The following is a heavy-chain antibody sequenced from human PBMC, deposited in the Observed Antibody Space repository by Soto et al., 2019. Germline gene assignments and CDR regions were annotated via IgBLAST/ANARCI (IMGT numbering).Heavy chain of an antibody. CDR1: GFPLSIYW. V-gene: IGHV3-7*01. Sequence: GGSLRLSCAASGFPLSIYWMNWVRQSPGKGLEWVANIKQDGYEKYYVDSVRGRFFISRDNAKNSLYLQLNSLRAEDTAVYYCARDADASGWYHYGMDVWGQGTLVTVSS. CDR2: IKQDGYEK. CDR3: ARDADASGWYHYGMDV. J-gene: IGHJ6*02. D-gene: IGHD6-19*01.